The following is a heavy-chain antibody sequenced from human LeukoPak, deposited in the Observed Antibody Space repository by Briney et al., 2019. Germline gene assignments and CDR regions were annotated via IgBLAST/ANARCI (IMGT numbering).Heavy chain of an antibody. CDR3: AKRYSSSWQKYFDY. CDR2: ISGSGGST. V-gene: IGHV3-23*01. J-gene: IGHJ4*02. CDR1: GFTFSSYG. D-gene: IGHD6-13*01. Sequence: GGSLRLSCAASGFTFSSYGMSWVRQAPGKGLEWVSGISGSGGSTYHADSVKDRFTISRDNPRNTLYLQMNSLRAEDTALYYCAKRYSSSWQKYFDYWGQGTLVTVSS.